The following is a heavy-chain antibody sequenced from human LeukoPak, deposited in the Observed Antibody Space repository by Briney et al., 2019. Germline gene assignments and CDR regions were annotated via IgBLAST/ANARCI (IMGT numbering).Heavy chain of an antibody. CDR1: GYTFTSYG. CDR3: SRDSRLVKGMTGFNPGDDFDI. D-gene: IGHD3-22*01. J-gene: IGHJ3*02. Sequence: ASVKVSCKASGYTFTSYGISWVRQAPGQGLEWVGWISAYNGNTNYAQTLQGRVTMTTDTSTSTAYMELRSLRSDDTAVYYCSRDSRLVKGMTGFNPGDDFDIWGQGTMVTVSS. CDR2: ISAYNGNT. V-gene: IGHV1-18*01.